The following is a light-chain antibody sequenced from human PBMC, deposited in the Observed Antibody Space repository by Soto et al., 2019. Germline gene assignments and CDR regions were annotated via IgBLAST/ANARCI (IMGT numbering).Light chain of an antibody. J-gene: IGKJ1*01. CDR3: QQYNSYWT. CDR2: DAS. V-gene: IGKV1-5*01. Sequence: DIQMTQSPSTLSASVGDRVTITCRASQSISSWLAWYQQKPGKAPKLLIYDASSLESGVPSRFSSSGSGTEFTRTISSLQPDDFATYYCQQYNSYWTFGQGTKVEIK. CDR1: QSISSW.